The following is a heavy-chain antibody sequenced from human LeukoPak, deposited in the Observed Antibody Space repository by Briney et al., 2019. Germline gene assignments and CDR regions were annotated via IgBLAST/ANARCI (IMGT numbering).Heavy chain of an antibody. V-gene: IGHV4-39*01. CDR1: GGTISSSSHY. Sequence: SETLSLTCTVSGGTISSSSHYWGWIRQPPGKGLEWIGSIYYSGSTYYNPSLKSRVTISVDTSKNQFSLKLSSVTAADTAVYYCASEVATGGVGTDYWGQGTLVTVSS. D-gene: IGHD5-12*01. CDR2: IYYSGST. CDR3: ASEVATGGVGTDY. J-gene: IGHJ4*02.